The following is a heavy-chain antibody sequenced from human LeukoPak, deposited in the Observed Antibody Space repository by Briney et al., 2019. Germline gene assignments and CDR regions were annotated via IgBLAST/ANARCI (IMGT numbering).Heavy chain of an antibody. V-gene: IGHV1-69*13. CDR1: GGTFSSYA. D-gene: IGHD3-10*01. J-gene: IGHJ3*02. CDR2: IIPIFGTA. CDR3: ARDVSGFGEYDAFDI. Sequence: SVKVSCKASGGTFSSYAISWVRQASGQGLEWMGGIIPIFGTANYAQKFQGRVTITADESTSTAYMELSSLRSEDTAVYYCARDVSGFGEYDAFDIWGQGTTVTVSS.